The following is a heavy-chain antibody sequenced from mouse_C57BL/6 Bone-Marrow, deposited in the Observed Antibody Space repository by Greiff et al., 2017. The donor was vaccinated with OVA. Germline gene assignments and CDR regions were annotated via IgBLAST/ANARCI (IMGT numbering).Heavy chain of an antibody. CDR3: ASDGFDV. Sequence: QVQLQQPGAELVRPGTSVKLSCKASGYTFTSYWMHWVKQRPGQGLEWIGVIDPANGNTKYAPKFQGKATITADTSANTAYLQLSSLTSEDTAIYYCASDGFDVWGTGTTVTVSS. CDR1: GYTFTSYW. D-gene: IGHD2-3*01. V-gene: IGHV1-59*01. CDR2: IDPANGNT. J-gene: IGHJ1*03.